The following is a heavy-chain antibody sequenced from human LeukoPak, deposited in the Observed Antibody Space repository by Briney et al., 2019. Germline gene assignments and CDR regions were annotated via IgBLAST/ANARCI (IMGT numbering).Heavy chain of an antibody. V-gene: IGHV3-74*01. D-gene: IGHD6-13*01. CDR1: GFTFNTYW. Sequence: GGSLRLSCAASGFTFNTYWMHWVRQAPGKGLLWVSRTNSDGSGTRYADSVKGRFTISRDNAKNTLYLQMNSLRAEDTAVYYCARDSVAASGDFDYWGQGTLVTVCS. J-gene: IGHJ4*02. CDR2: TNSDGSGT. CDR3: ARDSVAASGDFDY.